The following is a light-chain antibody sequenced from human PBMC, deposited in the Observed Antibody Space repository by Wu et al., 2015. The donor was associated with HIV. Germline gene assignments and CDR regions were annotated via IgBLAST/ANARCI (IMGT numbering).Light chain of an antibody. CDR3: QQYGSSHTWS. CDR1: QSVSSSTN. J-gene: IGKJ1*01. Sequence: EIVLTQSPDTLSLSPGERATLSCRASQSVSSSTNLAWYQHRAGQPPRLLIHGASNRAAGIADRFSGSGSGTDFTLTISRLEPEDFAVYYCQQYGSSHTWSFGQGTKVEI. V-gene: IGKV3-20*01. CDR2: GAS.